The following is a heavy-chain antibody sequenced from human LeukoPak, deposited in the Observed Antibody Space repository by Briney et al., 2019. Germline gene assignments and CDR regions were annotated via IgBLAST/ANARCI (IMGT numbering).Heavy chain of an antibody. D-gene: IGHD3-10*01. Sequence: ASVKVSCNASGYTFTGYYMHWVRQAPGQGLEWMGWINTNTGNPTYAQGFTGRFVFSLDTSVSTAYLQISSLKAEDTAVYYCARPYSGSGSFYKPDYWGQGTLVTVSS. CDR3: ARPYSGSGSFYKPDY. CDR1: GYTFTGYY. CDR2: INTNTGNP. V-gene: IGHV7-4-1*02. J-gene: IGHJ4*02.